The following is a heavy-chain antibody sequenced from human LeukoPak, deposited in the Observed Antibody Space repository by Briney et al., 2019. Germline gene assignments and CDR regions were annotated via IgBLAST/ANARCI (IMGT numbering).Heavy chain of an antibody. Sequence: GSLRLSCAASGLIFSSYAMSWVRQAPGEGLEWVSAISGSGGSTYYADSVKGRFTISRDNSKNTLYLQMNSLRAEDTAVYYCAKVTPGPSDYWGQGTLVTVSS. CDR1: GLIFSSYA. J-gene: IGHJ4*02. D-gene: IGHD2-15*01. V-gene: IGHV3-23*01. CDR3: AKVTPGPSDY. CDR2: ISGSGGST.